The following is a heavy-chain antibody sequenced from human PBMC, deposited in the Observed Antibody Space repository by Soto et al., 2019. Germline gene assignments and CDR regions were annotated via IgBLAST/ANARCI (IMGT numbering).Heavy chain of an antibody. CDR2: TYHSGNP. Sequence: QLQLQESGSRLVKSSETLSLTCAVSGDTISTGGYSWAWIRQPPGKALGWIGHTYHSGNPYFNPSVESLVIVSVDRSKNRFSLNLSCVSGADTAVYYCAREPSCAYVGYVDPWGQGTLVTVSS. CDR3: AREPSCAYVGYVDP. D-gene: IGHD5-12*01. V-gene: IGHV4-30-2*01. CDR1: GDTISTGGYS. J-gene: IGHJ5*02.